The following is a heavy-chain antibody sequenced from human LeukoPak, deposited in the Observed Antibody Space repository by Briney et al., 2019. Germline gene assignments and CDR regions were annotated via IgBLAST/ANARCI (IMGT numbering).Heavy chain of an antibody. CDR3: AREGVAGIFSY. V-gene: IGHV3-21*01. D-gene: IGHD6-19*01. CDR2: ISSSSSYI. Sequence: GGSLRLSCAASGFTFSSYSMNWVRQAPGKGLEWVSSISSSSSYIYYADSVKGRFTISRDNAKNSLYLQMNSLRAEDTAVYYCAREGVAGIFSYWGQGTLVTVSS. CDR1: GFTFSSYS. J-gene: IGHJ4*02.